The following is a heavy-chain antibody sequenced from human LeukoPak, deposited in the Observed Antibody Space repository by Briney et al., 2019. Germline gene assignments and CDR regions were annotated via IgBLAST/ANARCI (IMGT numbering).Heavy chain of an antibody. Sequence: GGSLRLSCAASGFTFRSYAMSWVRQAPGKGLEWVSAISGSGGSTYYADSVKGRFTISRDNSKNTLYLQMNSLRAEDTAVYYCAKGGNYGSGNYYFDYWGQGTLVTVSS. CDR1: GFTFRSYA. D-gene: IGHD3-10*01. J-gene: IGHJ4*02. CDR3: AKGGNYGSGNYYFDY. CDR2: ISGSGGST. V-gene: IGHV3-23*01.